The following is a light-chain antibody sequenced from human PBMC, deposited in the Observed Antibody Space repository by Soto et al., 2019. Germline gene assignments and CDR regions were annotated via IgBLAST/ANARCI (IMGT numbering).Light chain of an antibody. J-gene: IGLJ2*01. CDR1: SSNIGNNY. CDR2: DTN. CDR3: AVWDISLSGVL. Sequence: QSVLTQPPSVSAAPGQKVTISCSGSSSNIGNNYVSWYQQFPGTVPKLLVSDTNDRPSGIPDRFSASRSGTSATLGITGLQPGDEADYYCAVWDISLSGVLFGGVTKVTVL. V-gene: IGLV1-51*01.